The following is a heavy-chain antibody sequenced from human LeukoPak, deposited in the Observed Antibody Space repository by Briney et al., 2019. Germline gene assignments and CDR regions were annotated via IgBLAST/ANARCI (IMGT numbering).Heavy chain of an antibody. J-gene: IGHJ6*03. Sequence: SETLSLTCTVSGGSISSGDYYWSWIRQPPGKGLEWIGYIYYSGSTNYNPSLKSRVTISVDTSKNQFSLKLSSVTAADTAVYYCARGLEQPDYYYYMDVWGKGTTVTVS. CDR1: GGSISSGDYY. CDR3: ARGLEQPDYYYYMDV. V-gene: IGHV4-61*08. D-gene: IGHD1/OR15-1a*01. CDR2: IYYSGST.